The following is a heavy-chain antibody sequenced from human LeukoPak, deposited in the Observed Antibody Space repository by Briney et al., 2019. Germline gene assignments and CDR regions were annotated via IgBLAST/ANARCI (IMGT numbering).Heavy chain of an antibody. J-gene: IGHJ4*02. CDR1: GYTFTSYD. Sequence: ASVKVSCKASGYTFTSYDINWVRQATGQGLEWMGWMNPNSGNTGYAQKFQGRVTMTRNTSISTAYMELSSLRSEDTAVYYCARYDYSEYYFYYWGQGTLVTVSS. CDR2: MNPNSGNT. V-gene: IGHV1-8*01. CDR3: ARYDYSEYYFYY. D-gene: IGHD4-11*01.